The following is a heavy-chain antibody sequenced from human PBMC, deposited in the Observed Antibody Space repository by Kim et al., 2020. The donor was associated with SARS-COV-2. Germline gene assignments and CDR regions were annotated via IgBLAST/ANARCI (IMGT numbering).Heavy chain of an antibody. V-gene: IGHV3-48*03. CDR2: IIGSGTTI. J-gene: IGHJ4*02. CDR3: ARGPNYRPFDY. Sequence: GGSLRLSCTASGFTFSSYEMNWVRQAPGKGLERVSYIIGSGTTIYYADSVRGRFTISRDNDKNSLFLQMNSLRAEDTAVYYCARGPNYRPFDYWGQGTLIPVSS. D-gene: IGHD4-4*01. CDR1: GFTFSSYE.